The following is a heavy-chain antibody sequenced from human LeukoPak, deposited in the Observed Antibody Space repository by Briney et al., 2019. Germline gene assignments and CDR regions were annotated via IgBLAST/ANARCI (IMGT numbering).Heavy chain of an antibody. V-gene: IGHV3-30-3*01. D-gene: IGHD1-26*01. J-gene: IGHJ6*02. Sequence: GRSLRLSCAASGFTFSGYAMHWVRQAPGKGLEWVAVISYDGSNKYYADSVKGRFTISRDNSKNTLYLQMNSLRAEDTAVYYCARVYSGSYFLYYYYGMDVWGQGTTVTVSS. CDR3: ARVYSGSYFLYYYYGMDV. CDR1: GFTFSGYA. CDR2: ISYDGSNK.